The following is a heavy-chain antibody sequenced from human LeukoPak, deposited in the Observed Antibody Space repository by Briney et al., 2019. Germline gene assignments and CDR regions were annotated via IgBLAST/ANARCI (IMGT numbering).Heavy chain of an antibody. Sequence: PGGSLRLSCAASGFTFSCYWMHWVRQAPGKGLVWVSRINSDGSSTSYADSVKGRFTISRDNAKNTLYLQMNSLRAEDTAVYYCARGYYGSGSYEDAFDIWGQGTMVTVSS. J-gene: IGHJ3*02. CDR2: INSDGSST. CDR1: GFTFSCYW. V-gene: IGHV3-74*01. D-gene: IGHD3-10*01. CDR3: ARGYYGSGSYEDAFDI.